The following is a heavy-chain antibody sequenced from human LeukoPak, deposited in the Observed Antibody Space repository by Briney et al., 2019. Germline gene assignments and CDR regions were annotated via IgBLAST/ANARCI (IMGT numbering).Heavy chain of an antibody. D-gene: IGHD6-6*01. CDR3: ARIDRGSSSSRGDY. CDR2: INPNSGGT. V-gene: IGHV1-2*02. Sequence: ASVKVSCEASGYTFTGYYMHWVRQAPGQGLEWMGWINPNSGGTNYAQKFQGRVTMTRDTSISTAYMELSRLRSDDTAVYYCARIDRGSSSSRGDYWGQGTLVTVSS. CDR1: GYTFTGYY. J-gene: IGHJ4*02.